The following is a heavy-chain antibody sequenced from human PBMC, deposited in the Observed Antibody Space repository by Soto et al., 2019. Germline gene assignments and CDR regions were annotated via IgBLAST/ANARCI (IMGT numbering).Heavy chain of an antibody. V-gene: IGHV3-21*01. CDR1: GFSFSIYS. CDR2: ISSSSSYI. J-gene: IGHJ6*02. Sequence: PGGSLRLSCAASGFSFSIYSMNWVRQAPGKGLEWVSSISSSSSYIYYVDSVKGRFTISRDNAKNSLYLQMNSLRAEDTAVYYCARAHEQSGYDLSWYYYYGMHVWGQGITVTVSS. D-gene: IGHD5-12*01. CDR3: ARAHEQSGYDLSWYYYYGMHV.